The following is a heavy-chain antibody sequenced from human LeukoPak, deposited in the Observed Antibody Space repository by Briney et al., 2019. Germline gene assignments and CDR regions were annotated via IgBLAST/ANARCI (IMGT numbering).Heavy chain of an antibody. V-gene: IGHV5-51*01. Sequence: GESLKISCQASGFTFTNYWIAWVRQMPGKGLEWKGIVHAGDSDARYSPSFQDQVTMSADKSISTAYLQWNSLRASDSAMYFCARFGYSTSLDFYLDVWGRGTLVAVSS. CDR2: VHAGDSDA. J-gene: IGHJ2*01. CDR3: ARFGYSTSLDFYLDV. D-gene: IGHD6-13*01. CDR1: GFTFTNYW.